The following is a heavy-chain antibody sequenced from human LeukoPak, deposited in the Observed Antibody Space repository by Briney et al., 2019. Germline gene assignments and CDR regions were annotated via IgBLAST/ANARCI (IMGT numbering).Heavy chain of an antibody. J-gene: IGHJ3*02. D-gene: IGHD3-22*01. CDR2: ISFDGSKR. Sequence: GKSLRLSCAAPGFTFSAYGMHWVRQTPGKGLEWVAYISFDGSKRSYADSVKGRFTISRDNAKNSLYLQMNSLRAEDTAVYYCARVGYYDSSGYRASDIWGQGTMVTVSS. CDR1: GFTFSAYG. CDR3: ARVGYYDSSGYRASDI. V-gene: IGHV3-33*05.